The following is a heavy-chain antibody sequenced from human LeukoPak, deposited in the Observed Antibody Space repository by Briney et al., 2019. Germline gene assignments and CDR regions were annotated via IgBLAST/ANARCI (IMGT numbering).Heavy chain of an antibody. CDR1: GYSISTGYY. V-gene: IGHV4-38-2*02. Sequence: PSETLSLTCTVSGYSISTGYYWGWIRQPPGKGLQWIGITYHSGSPYYNPSLKSRVTISVDTSKNQFSLKLRSVTAADTAVYYCARGKSRGSHIDYWGQGTLVTVSS. CDR2: TYHSGSP. CDR3: ARGKSRGSHIDY. J-gene: IGHJ4*02. D-gene: IGHD1-26*01.